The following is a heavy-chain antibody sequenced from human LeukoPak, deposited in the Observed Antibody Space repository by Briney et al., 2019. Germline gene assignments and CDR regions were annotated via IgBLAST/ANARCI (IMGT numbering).Heavy chain of an antibody. CDR1: GFNFGIYG. J-gene: IGHJ6*03. V-gene: IGHV3-33*01. CDR2: MWDDGTNE. Sequence: PGGSLRLSCTASGFNFGIYGMHWVRQAPGKGLEWVAVMWDDGTNENYVESVKGRFTISRDNGKNSLYLQMNILRAEDTAVYYCARLWITIFGVVSPKDMDVWGKGTTVTVSS. D-gene: IGHD3-3*01. CDR3: ARLWITIFGVVSPKDMDV.